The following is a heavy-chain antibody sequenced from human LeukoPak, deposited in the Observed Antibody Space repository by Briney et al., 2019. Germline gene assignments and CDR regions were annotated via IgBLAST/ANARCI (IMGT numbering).Heavy chain of an antibody. CDR2: ISGDGGST. J-gene: IGHJ4*02. CDR3: ARQVGARPYFDY. D-gene: IGHD1-26*01. CDR1: GFTFDDYA. Sequence: PGGSLRPSCAASGFTFDDYAMHWVRQAPGKGLEWVSLISGDGGSTYYADSVKGRSTISRDNSKNSLYLQMNSLRTEDTALYYCARQVGARPYFDYWGQGTLVTVSS. V-gene: IGHV3-43*02.